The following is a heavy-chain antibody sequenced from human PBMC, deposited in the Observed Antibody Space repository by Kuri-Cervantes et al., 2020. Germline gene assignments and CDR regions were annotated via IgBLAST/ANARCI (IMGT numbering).Heavy chain of an antibody. Sequence: GGSLRLSCAASGFTFSSYSMNWVRQAPGKGREWVSYISSSSSIIYYADSVKGRFTISRDNAKNSLYLQMNSLRDEDTAVYYCARPIAAAGTGSLWVLANHVNYYYGMDVWGQGTTVTVSS. V-gene: IGHV3-48*02. CDR3: ARPIAAAGTGSLWVLANHVNYYYGMDV. D-gene: IGHD6-13*01. CDR1: GFTFSSYS. J-gene: IGHJ6*02. CDR2: ISSSSSII.